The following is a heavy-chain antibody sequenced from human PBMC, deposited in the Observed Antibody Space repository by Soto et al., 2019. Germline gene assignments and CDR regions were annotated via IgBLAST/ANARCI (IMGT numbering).Heavy chain of an antibody. CDR2: INPNSGGT. V-gene: IGHV1-2*04. CDR1: GYTFTDYY. Sequence: ASVKVSCKASGYTFTDYYMNWVRQAPGQGLEWMGWINPNSGGTNYAQKFQGWVTMTRDTSISTVYMELSRLTSDDTAVYYCARSSYGLDVWGQGTTVTVSS. CDR3: ARSSYGLDV. J-gene: IGHJ6*02.